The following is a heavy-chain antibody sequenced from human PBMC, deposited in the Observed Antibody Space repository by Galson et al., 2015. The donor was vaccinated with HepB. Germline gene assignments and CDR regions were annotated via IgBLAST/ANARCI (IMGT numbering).Heavy chain of an antibody. J-gene: IGHJ6*02. CDR1: GYSFTSYW. Sequence: QSGAEVKKPGESLRISCKGSGYSFTSYWISWVRQMPGKGLEWMGRIDPNDSYTNYSPSFQGHVTISADKSISTAYLQWSSLKASDTAMYYCASPSITIFGDPNYYYYYGMDVWGQGTTVTVSS. V-gene: IGHV5-10-1*01. D-gene: IGHD3-3*01. CDR2: IDPNDSYT. CDR3: ASPSITIFGDPNYYYYYGMDV.